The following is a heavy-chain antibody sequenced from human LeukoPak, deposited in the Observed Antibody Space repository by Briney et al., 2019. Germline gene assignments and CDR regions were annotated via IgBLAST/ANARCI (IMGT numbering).Heavy chain of an antibody. J-gene: IGHJ6*02. CDR2: ISVYNGNT. V-gene: IGHV1-18*01. CDR3: ARDGEMVIPNYSYYYGMDV. D-gene: IGHD3-22*01. CDR1: GYTFTSYG. Sequence: ASVKVSCKASGYTFTSYGISWVRQAPGQGLEWMGWISVYNGNTNFAQKLQGRVTMTTDTSTSTAYMELRSLRSDDTAVYYCARDGEMVIPNYSYYYGMDVWGQGTTVTVSS.